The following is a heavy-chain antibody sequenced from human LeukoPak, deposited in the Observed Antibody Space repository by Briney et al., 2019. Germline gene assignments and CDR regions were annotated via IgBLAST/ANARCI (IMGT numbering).Heavy chain of an antibody. Sequence: ASVKVSCKASGYTFTGYYMHWVRQAPGQGREWMGWIKPNSGGTNYAQKFQGRVTMTRDTSISTAYMELSRLRSDDTAVYYCARDLTYYYDSSGYTADYWGQGTLVTVSS. J-gene: IGHJ4*02. D-gene: IGHD3-22*01. CDR1: GYTFTGYY. V-gene: IGHV1-2*02. CDR2: IKPNSGGT. CDR3: ARDLTYYYDSSGYTADY.